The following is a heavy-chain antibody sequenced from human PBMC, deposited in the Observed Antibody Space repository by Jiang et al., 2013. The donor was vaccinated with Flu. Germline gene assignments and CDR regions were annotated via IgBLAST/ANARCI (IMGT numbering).Heavy chain of an antibody. CDR1: GFTFSSSA. Sequence: QLLESGGGLVQPGGSLRLSCAASGFTFSSSAMTWVRQAPGKGLEWVSTISSSSGDTYYADSVKGRFTISRDNSKSTLYLQVNSLRAEDTALYYCAKPLSGAPAFDIWGQGTMVTVSS. CDR2: ISSSSGDT. V-gene: IGHV3-23*01. CDR3: AKPLSGAPAFDI. J-gene: IGHJ3*02. D-gene: IGHD3-10*01.